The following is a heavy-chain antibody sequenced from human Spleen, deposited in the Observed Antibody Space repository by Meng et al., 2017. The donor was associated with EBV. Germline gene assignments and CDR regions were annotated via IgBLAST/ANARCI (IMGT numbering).Heavy chain of an antibody. V-gene: IGHV1-18*01. D-gene: IGHD3-10*01. J-gene: IGHJ4*02. CDR3: ARGREFRGVFDY. CDR1: GYPFSNYG. Sequence: QVGLVESGAEVRKPGASVKVSCKGSGYPFSNYGITWVRQAPGQGLEWMGWISASNDKTNYAQKFQGRVVLTTDTSTSTAYMELRSLRSEDTAFYYCARGREFRGVFDYWGQGSLVTVSS. CDR2: ISASNDKT.